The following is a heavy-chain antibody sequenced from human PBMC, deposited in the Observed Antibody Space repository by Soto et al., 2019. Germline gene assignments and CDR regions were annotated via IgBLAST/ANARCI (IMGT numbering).Heavy chain of an antibody. CDR2: IWYDGSNK. Sequence: HPGVSLRLSCAASGFTFSSYGMHWVRQAPGKGLEWVAVIWYDGSNKYYADSVKGRFTISRDNSKNTLYLQMNSLRAEDTAVYYCAVIVATGHDYGDYVEDYWGQGTLVNVSS. J-gene: IGHJ4*02. CDR3: AVIVATGHDYGDYVEDY. CDR1: GFTFSSYG. V-gene: IGHV3-33*01. D-gene: IGHD4-17*01.